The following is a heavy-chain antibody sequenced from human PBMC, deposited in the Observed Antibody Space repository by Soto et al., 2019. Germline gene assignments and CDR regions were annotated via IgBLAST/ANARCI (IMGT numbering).Heavy chain of an antibody. D-gene: IGHD4-4*01. CDR1: GLKFSDAC. J-gene: IGHJ4*02. CDR2: IKSKGGGETK. V-gene: IGHV3-15*07. CDR3: AWDNSGRFRTDH. Sequence: EVQLVESGGGLVKPGDSLRLSCAVSGLKFSDACMNWVRQAPGKGLEWVGRIKSKGGGETKDYAAPVKGRFAISRDDSRHTLYLQMNSLKIEDTAVYYCAWDNSGRFRTDHWGQGTLVTVS.